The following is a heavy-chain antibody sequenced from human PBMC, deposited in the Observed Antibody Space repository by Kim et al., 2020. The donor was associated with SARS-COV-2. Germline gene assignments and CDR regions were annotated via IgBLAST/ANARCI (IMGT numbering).Heavy chain of an antibody. CDR2: IKQDGSEK. CDR3: ARVGYSSSWYGGRSRIYFYYGMDV. CDR1: GFTFSSYW. V-gene: IGHV3-7*03. J-gene: IGHJ6*02. D-gene: IGHD6-13*01. Sequence: GGSLRLSCAASGFTFSSYWMSWVRQAPGKGLEWVANIKQDGSEKYYVDSVKGRFTISRDNAKNSLYLQMNSLRAEDTAVYYCARVGYSSSWYGGRSRIYFYYGMDVWGQGTTVTVSS.